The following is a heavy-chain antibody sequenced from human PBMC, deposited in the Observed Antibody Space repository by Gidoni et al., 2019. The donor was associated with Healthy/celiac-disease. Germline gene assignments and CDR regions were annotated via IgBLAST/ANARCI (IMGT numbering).Heavy chain of an antibody. J-gene: IGHJ4*02. CDR3: ARDLHPWERPLSNDY. CDR2: ISSSSSYI. CDR1: GFTFSSYS. Sequence: EVQLVESGGGLVKPGGSLRLSCAASGFTFSSYSMNWVRQAPGKGLEWVSSISSSSSYIYYADSVKGRFTISRDNAKNSLYLQMNSLRAEDTAVYYCARDLHPWERPLSNDYWGQGTLVTVSS. V-gene: IGHV3-21*01. D-gene: IGHD1-26*01.